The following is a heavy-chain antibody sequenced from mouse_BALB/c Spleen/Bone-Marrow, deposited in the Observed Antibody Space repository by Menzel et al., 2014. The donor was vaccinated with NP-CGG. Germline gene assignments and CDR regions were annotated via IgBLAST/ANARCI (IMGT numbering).Heavy chain of an antibody. CDR2: ISSGSTSI. Sequence: EVQLVESGGGLVQPGGSRKLSCAVSGFTFSSFGMHWVRQAPEKGLEWVAYISSGSTSIFYADTLKGRFTISRDNPKNTLLLQMTSLRSEDTAMYYCARSRGNWDDFDYWGQGTTLTVSS. CDR1: GFTFSSFG. CDR3: ARSRGNWDDFDY. J-gene: IGHJ2*01. V-gene: IGHV5-17*02. D-gene: IGHD4-1*01.